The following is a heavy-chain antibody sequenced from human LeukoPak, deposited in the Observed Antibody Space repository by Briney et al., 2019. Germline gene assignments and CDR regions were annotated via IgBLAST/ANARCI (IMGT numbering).Heavy chain of an antibody. Sequence: PGGSLRLSCAASGFTFSSYGMHWVRQAPGKGLEWVAFIRYDGSNKYYADSVKGRFTISRDNSKNTLYLQMNSLRAEDTAVYYCAKDRDTAMEIEYWGQGTLVTVSS. J-gene: IGHJ4*02. V-gene: IGHV3-30*02. CDR2: IRYDGSNK. CDR1: GFTFSSYG. CDR3: AKDRDTAMEIEY. D-gene: IGHD5-18*01.